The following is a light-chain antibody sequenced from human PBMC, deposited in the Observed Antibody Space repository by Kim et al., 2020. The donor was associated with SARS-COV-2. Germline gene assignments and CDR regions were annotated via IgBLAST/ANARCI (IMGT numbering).Light chain of an antibody. CDR2: IHN. CDR1: SSNIGDNN. V-gene: IGLV1-44*01. CDR3: AAWDDRLNSYV. Sequence: GQRVTIFCSVSSSNIGDNNVNRYQQLPVSAPKLLIYIHNQRPSGVPDRFSGSKSGTSASLAISGLQSEDEADYFCAAWDDRLNSYVFGGGTKVTVL. J-gene: IGLJ1*01.